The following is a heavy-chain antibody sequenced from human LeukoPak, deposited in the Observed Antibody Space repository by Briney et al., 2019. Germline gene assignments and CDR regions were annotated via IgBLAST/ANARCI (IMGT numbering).Heavy chain of an antibody. J-gene: IGHJ4*02. CDR1: GSTFSSYW. CDR2: INHNGNVN. V-gene: IGHV3-7*04. CDR3: TRVGYIDEGIDY. Sequence: GGSLRLSCAASGSTFSSYWMNWARQAPGKGLEWVASINHNGNVNYYVDSVKGRFTISRDNAENSLYLQMNSLRAEDTAIYYCTRVGYIDEGIDYWGQGTQVTVSS. D-gene: IGHD5-24*01.